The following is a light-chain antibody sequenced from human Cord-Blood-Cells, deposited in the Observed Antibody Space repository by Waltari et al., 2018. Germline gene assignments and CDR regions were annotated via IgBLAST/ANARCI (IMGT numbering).Light chain of an antibody. Sequence: IQLTQSPSSLSASVGDRVTITCWASQGLSSYLHWYQQKPGKAPKLLIYAASTLQSGVPSRFSGSGSGTDFTLTISSLQPEDFATYYCQQLNSYSYTFGQGTKLEIK. J-gene: IGKJ2*01. CDR2: AAS. CDR1: QGLSSY. V-gene: IGKV1-9*01. CDR3: QQLNSYSYT.